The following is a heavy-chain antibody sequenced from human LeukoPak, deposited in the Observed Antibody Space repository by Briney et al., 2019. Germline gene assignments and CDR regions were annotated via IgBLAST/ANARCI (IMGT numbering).Heavy chain of an antibody. Sequence: SQTLSLTCTVSGGSISSGSYYWSWIRQPAGKGLEWIGRIYTSGSTYYNPSLKSRVTISVDASKNQFSLKLSSVTAADTAVYYCARELAYYMDVWGKGTTVTVSS. V-gene: IGHV4-61*02. J-gene: IGHJ6*03. CDR2: IYTSGST. CDR1: GGSISSGSYY. CDR3: ARELAYYMDV.